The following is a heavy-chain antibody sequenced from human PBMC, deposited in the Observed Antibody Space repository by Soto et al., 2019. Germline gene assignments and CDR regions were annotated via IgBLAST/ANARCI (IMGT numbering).Heavy chain of an antibody. CDR3: TTHEEGAPWAGGFDS. J-gene: IGHJ5*01. D-gene: IGHD1-26*01. CDR1: GFRFRTRA. V-gene: IGHV3-23*01. Sequence: GGSLRLSCAASGFRFRTRAMSWVRQAPGKGLEWVASIRLGGDSTYYADSVKGRFAVSRDNSNVTLYLQMDSLRVEDTAIYYCTTHEEGAPWAGGFDSWGQGTLVTVSS. CDR2: IRLGGDST.